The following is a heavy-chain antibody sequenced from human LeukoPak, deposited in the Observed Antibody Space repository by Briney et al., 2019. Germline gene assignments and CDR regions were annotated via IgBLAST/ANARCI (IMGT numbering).Heavy chain of an antibody. D-gene: IGHD1-1*01. CDR2: ISGSGGRI. CDR1: GFTFSSYS. J-gene: IGHJ4*02. V-gene: IGHV3-23*01. Sequence: GGSLRLSCAASGFTFSSYSMSWVRQAPGKGLEWVSSISGSGGRIDYADSVKGRFTLSRDNSKNTLSLQMNSLTAEDTAVYYCAKNPRLEGWIYFDSWGQGILVTVSS. CDR3: AKNPRLEGWIYFDS.